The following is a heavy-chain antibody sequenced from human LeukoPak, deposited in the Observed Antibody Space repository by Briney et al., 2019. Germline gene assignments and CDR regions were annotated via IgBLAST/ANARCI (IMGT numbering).Heavy chain of an antibody. Sequence: PGGSLRLSCAASGFTVTSTYMSWVRQAPGKGLEWVSHIYSGGSTYYADSVKGRFTISRDNSKNTLYLQVNRLRAEDTAVYYCARVEAVAGTEAFDIWGRGTMVTVSS. CDR2: IYSGGST. J-gene: IGHJ3*02. V-gene: IGHV3-66*01. CDR3: ARVEAVAGTEAFDI. D-gene: IGHD6-19*01. CDR1: GFTVTSTY.